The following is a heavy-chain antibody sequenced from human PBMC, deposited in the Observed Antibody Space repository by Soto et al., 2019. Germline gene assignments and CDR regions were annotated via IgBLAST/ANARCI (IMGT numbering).Heavy chain of an antibody. CDR1: GFTFSSYA. D-gene: IGHD3-22*01. J-gene: IGHJ4*02. Sequence: GGSLRLSCAASGFTFSSYAMSWGRQAQGQGLEWVSAISGSGGSTYYADSVKGRFTISRDNSKNTLYLQMNSLRAEDPAVYYCAKGRYYYDSSGYSYFDYWGQGTLVTVSS. V-gene: IGHV3-23*01. CDR3: AKGRYYYDSSGYSYFDY. CDR2: ISGSGGST.